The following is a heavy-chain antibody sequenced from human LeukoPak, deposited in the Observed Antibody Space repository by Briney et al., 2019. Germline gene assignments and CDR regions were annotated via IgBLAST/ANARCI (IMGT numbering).Heavy chain of an antibody. CDR3: AELGITMIGGV. Sequence: SGGSLRLSCAASGFTFSSYEVNWVRQAPGKGLEWVSYISSSGSTIYYADSVKGRFTISRDNAKNSLYLQMSSLRAEDTAVYYCAELGITMIGGVWGKGTTVTISS. J-gene: IGHJ6*04. CDR2: ISSSGSTI. D-gene: IGHD3-10*02. V-gene: IGHV3-48*03. CDR1: GFTFSSYE.